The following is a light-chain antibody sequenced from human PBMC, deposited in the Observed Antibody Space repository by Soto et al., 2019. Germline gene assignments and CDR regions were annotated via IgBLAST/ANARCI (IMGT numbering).Light chain of an antibody. CDR1: QAISSY. J-gene: IGKJ1*01. CDR3: QQLNSYPRT. V-gene: IGKV1-9*01. CDR2: AAS. Sequence: IQLTQSPSSLSASVGDRVTITCRASQAISSYLAWYQQKPGKAPELLIYAASTLQSGVPSRFRGSGSGTDVTLTISSLQPEDFATYYCQQLNSYPRTFGQGTKVEIK.